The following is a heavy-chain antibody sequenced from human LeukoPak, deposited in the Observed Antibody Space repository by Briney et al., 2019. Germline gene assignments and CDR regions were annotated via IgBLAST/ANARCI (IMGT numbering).Heavy chain of an antibody. D-gene: IGHD1-26*01. CDR2: IRYDGSNK. CDR1: GFTFSSYG. CDR3: TTDLVGPTLFDS. Sequence: GGSLRLSCAASGFTFSSYGMHWVRQAPGKGLEWVAFIRYDGSNKYYADSVKGRFTISRDNSKNTLYLQMNSLKTEDTAVYYCTTDLVGPTLFDSWGQGTLVTVSS. J-gene: IGHJ4*02. V-gene: IGHV3-30*02.